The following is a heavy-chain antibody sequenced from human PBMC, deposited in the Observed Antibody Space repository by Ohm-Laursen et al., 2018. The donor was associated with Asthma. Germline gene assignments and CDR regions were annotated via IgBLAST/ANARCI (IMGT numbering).Heavy chain of an antibody. CDR1: GGSISSGHYY. J-gene: IGHJ4*02. D-gene: IGHD3-10*01. Sequence: PSQTLSLTCTVSGGSISSGHYYWTWIRQHPGEGLEWIGNIHYSGSTIYNPSLESRLTISVDTSKNQFSLNLSSVTAADTALYYCARDGRLRGSFDYWGQGTLVTVSS. CDR2: IHYSGST. V-gene: IGHV4-31*03. CDR3: ARDGRLRGSFDY.